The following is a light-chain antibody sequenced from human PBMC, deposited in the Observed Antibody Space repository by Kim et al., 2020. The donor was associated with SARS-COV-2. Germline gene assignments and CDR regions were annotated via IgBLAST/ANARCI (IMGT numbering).Light chain of an antibody. J-gene: IGKJ2*01. CDR1: QSISSY. Sequence: SASVGDRVTITCRASQSISSYLNWYQQKPGKAPKLLIYAASSLQSGVPSRFRGSGSGTDFTLTISSLQPEDFATYYCQQNYSTPHTFGQGTKLEI. CDR2: AAS. V-gene: IGKV1-39*01. CDR3: QQNYSTPHT.